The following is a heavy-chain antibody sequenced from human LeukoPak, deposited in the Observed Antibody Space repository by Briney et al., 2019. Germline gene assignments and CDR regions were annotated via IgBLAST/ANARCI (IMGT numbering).Heavy chain of an antibody. D-gene: IGHD6-19*01. Sequence: GGSLRLSCAASGFTFSSYAMSWVRQAPGKGLEWVSAISGSGGSTYYADSVKGRFTISRDNAKNSLYLQMNSLRAEDTAVYYCARDVVPAGSSGWPNYYYMDVWGKGTTVTVSS. J-gene: IGHJ6*03. CDR2: ISGSGGST. V-gene: IGHV3-23*01. CDR1: GFTFSSYA. CDR3: ARDVVPAGSSGWPNYYYMDV.